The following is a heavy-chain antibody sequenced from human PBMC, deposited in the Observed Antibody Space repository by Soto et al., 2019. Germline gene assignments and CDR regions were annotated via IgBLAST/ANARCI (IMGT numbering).Heavy chain of an antibody. Sequence: HPGGSLRLSCAASEFTFSNYAMHWVRQAPGKGLQWLAVISYDGNNKYYADSVEGRFTISRDNSKNTVYLQMNSLRLEDTAVYYCARGPSYSDSYFDHWGQGTLVTV. CDR1: EFTFSNYA. J-gene: IGHJ4*02. V-gene: IGHV3-30*03. CDR3: ARGPSYSDSYFDH. D-gene: IGHD4-17*01. CDR2: ISYDGNNK.